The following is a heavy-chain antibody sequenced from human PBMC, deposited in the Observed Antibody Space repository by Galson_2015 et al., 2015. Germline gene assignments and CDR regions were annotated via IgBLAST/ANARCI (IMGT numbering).Heavy chain of an antibody. J-gene: IGHJ4*02. D-gene: IGHD1-1*01. Sequence: SLRLSCAASGFTFSSYAMNWVRQAPGKGLEWVSSISSSGGSTYYADSVKGRFTISRDYSKNTLSLQMNSLRADDTAVYYCARGATGTTGRFDCWGRGTLVTVSS. CDR1: GFTFSSYA. V-gene: IGHV3-23*01. CDR3: ARGATGTTGRFDC. CDR2: ISSSGGST.